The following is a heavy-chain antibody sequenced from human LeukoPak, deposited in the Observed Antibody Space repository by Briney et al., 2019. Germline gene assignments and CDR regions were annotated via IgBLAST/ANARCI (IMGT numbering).Heavy chain of an antibody. Sequence: PGGSLRLSCAASGFTFSSYSMNWVRQAPGKGLEWVSYISSSSSTIYYADSVKGRFTISRDNAKNSLYLQTNSMRAEDTAVYYSARGGSSWSNHFDYWGQGTLVTVSS. D-gene: IGHD6-13*01. J-gene: IGHJ4*02. V-gene: IGHV3-48*01. CDR1: GFTFSSYS. CDR2: ISSSSSTI. CDR3: ARGGSSWSNHFDY.